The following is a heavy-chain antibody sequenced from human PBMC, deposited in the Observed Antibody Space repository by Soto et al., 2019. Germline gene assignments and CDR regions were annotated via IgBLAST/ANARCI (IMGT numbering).Heavy chain of an antibody. CDR1: GYTFTGYY. J-gene: IGHJ6*02. CDR2: INPNSGGT. D-gene: IGHD4-17*01. CDR3: ARTTVTTLKNYGMDV. V-gene: IGHV1-2*04. Sequence: ASVKVSCKASGYTFTGYYMHWVRQAPGQGLEWMGWINPNSGGTNYAQKFQGWVTMTRDTSISTAYMELSRPRSDDTAVYYCARTTVTTLKNYGMDVWGQGTTVTVSS.